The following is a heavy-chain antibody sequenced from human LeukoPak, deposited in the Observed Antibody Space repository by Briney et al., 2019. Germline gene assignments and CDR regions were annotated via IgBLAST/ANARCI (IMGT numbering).Heavy chain of an antibody. CDR1: EFSVGSNY. Sequence: GGSLRLSCAASEFSVGSNYMTWVRQAPGKGLEWVSLIYSGGSTYYADSVKGRFTISRDNSKNTLYLQMNSLRAEDTAVYYCARDDSSGYPYFDYWGQGTLVTVSS. D-gene: IGHD3-22*01. CDR2: IYSGGST. J-gene: IGHJ4*02. V-gene: IGHV3-66*01. CDR3: ARDDSSGYPYFDY.